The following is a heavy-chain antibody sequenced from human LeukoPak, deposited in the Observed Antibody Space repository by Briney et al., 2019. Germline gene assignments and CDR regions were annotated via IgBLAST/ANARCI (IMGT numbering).Heavy chain of an antibody. Sequence: PGGSLRLSCAASVFTFSSYAMSGVRQAPGGGREWVSAISGSGGSTYYADSVKGRFTTSRDNYKTTLYLPMNRLRPEDPALYYCATWAFYHSLDVWGRGATVIVSS. CDR1: VFTFSSYA. D-gene: IGHD1-26*01. V-gene: IGHV3-23*01. CDR3: ATWAFYHSLDV. J-gene: IGHJ6*02. CDR2: ISGSGGST.